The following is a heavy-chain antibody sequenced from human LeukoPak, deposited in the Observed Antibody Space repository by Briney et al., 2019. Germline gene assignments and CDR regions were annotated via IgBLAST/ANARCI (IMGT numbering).Heavy chain of an antibody. J-gene: IGHJ4*02. CDR2: IYYSGST. D-gene: IGHD3-10*01. CDR1: GGSISRSSSY. Sequence: SETLSLTCTVSGGSISRSSSYWSWILRPPGRGLEWIVSIYYSGSTYYNPSLKSRVTTSVDTSKNQFSLKLSSVTAADTAVYYCATGDKVDYWGQGTLVTVSS. V-gene: IGHV4-39*01. CDR3: ATGDKVDY.